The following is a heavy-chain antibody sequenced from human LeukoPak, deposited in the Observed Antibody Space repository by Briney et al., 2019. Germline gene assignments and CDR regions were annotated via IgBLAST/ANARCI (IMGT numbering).Heavy chain of an antibody. Sequence: GGSLRLSCAASGFTVSSNYMSWVRQAPGKGLEWVSVIYSGGSTYYADSVKGRFTISRDNSKNTLYLQMNSLRAEDTAVYYCARDCSSTSCYREFDYWGQGTLVTVSS. CDR2: IYSGGST. V-gene: IGHV3-66*01. CDR3: ARDCSSTSCYREFDY. CDR1: GFTVSSNY. J-gene: IGHJ4*02. D-gene: IGHD2-2*01.